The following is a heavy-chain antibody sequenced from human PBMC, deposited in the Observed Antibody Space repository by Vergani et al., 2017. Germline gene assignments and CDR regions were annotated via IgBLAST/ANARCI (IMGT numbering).Heavy chain of an antibody. J-gene: IGHJ4*02. CDR3: ARETYYYDSSGYYRFDY. CDR2: IYYSGST. CDR1: GGSISSYY. Sequence: QVQLQQWGAGLVKPSETLSLTCTVSGGSISSYYWSWIRQPPGKGLEWIGYIYYSGSTNYNPSLKSRVTISVDTSKNQFSLKLSSVTAADTAVYYCARETYYYDSSGYYRFDYWGQGTLVTVSS. V-gene: IGHV4-59*01. D-gene: IGHD3-22*01.